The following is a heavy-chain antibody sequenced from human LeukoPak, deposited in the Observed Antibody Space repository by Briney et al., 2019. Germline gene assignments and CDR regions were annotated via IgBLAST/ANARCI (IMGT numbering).Heavy chain of an antibody. V-gene: IGHV3-21*01. J-gene: IGHJ4*02. CDR3: ARERASTAMADY. D-gene: IGHD5-18*01. Sequence: GGSLRLSCAASGFTFSSYSMNWVRQAPGTGLEWVSSISSSSSYIYYADSVKGRFTISRDNAKNSLYLQMNSLRAEDTAVYYCARERASTAMADYWGQGTLVTVSS. CDR2: ISSSSSYI. CDR1: GFTFSSYS.